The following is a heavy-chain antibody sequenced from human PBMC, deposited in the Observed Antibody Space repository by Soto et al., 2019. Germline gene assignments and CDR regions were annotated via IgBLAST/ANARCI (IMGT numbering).Heavy chain of an antibody. CDR2: IDWDDDK. CDR1: GFSLSTSGVG. CDR3: AHWEGDSSTYPY. Sequence: QITLKESGPTLVKPTQTLTLTCTFSGFSLSTSGVGVGWIRQPPGKALEWLALIDWDDDKRYCPSLNSRLTITKDTSKNQVVLTMTHMDPVDTATYYCAHWEGDSSTYPYWGQGTLVTVSS. D-gene: IGHD2-2*01. J-gene: IGHJ4*02. V-gene: IGHV2-5*02.